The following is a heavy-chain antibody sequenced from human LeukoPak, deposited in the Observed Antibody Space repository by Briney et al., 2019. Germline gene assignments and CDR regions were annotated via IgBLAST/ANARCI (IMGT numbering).Heavy chain of an antibody. CDR3: AKDRDCSSTRCYGDFDY. CDR1: GFTFSSYA. D-gene: IGHD2-2*01. CDR2: ISGSGDSA. V-gene: IGHV3-23*01. J-gene: IGHJ4*02. Sequence: GGSLRLSCEASGFTFSSYAMSWVGQAPGKGLDGVSVISGSGDSAFYADSVKGQFTISRDNSKNTLYLQMNSLRVEDTAVYYCAKDRDCSSTRCYGDFDYWGQGTLVTVSS.